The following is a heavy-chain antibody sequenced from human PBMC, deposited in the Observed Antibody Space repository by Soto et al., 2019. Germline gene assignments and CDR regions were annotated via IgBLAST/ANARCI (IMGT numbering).Heavy chain of an antibody. Sequence: GGSLRLSCAASGFTFSSYWMSWVRQAPGKGLEWVANIKQDGSEKYYVDSVKGRFTISRDNSKNTLYLQMNSLRAEDTAVYYCARVIEAYSNYGMDVWGQGTTVTVSS. CDR1: GFTFSSYW. CDR3: ARVIEAYSNYGMDV. D-gene: IGHD3-16*02. V-gene: IGHV3-7*03. J-gene: IGHJ6*02. CDR2: IKQDGSEK.